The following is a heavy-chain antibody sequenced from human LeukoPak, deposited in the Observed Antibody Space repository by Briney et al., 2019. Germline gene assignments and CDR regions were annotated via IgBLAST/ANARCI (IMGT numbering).Heavy chain of an antibody. CDR3: ARARVRSGYGMDV. J-gene: IGHJ6*02. V-gene: IGHV4-30-2*01. CDR1: GGSISSCGYC. Sequence: SQTLSLTCAVSGGSISSCGYCWSWIRQPPGKGLQWIGYIYHSGSTYYNPSLKSRVTISVDRSKNQFSLKLSSVTAADTAVYYCARARVRSGYGMDVWGQGTTVTVSS. CDR2: IYHSGST. D-gene: IGHD3-16*01.